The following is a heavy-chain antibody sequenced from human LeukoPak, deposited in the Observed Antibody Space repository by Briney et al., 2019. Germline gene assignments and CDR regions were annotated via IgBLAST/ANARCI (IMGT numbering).Heavy chain of an antibody. CDR3: ARDTLSRDILTGRWFDP. CDR2: IIPIFGTA. Sequence: SVKVSCKSSAGTFSSYAISWVRQAPGQGLEWMGGIIPIFGTANYAQKFQGRVTITTDESTSTAYMELSSLRSEDTAVYYCARDTLSRDILTGRWFDPWGQGTLVTVSS. J-gene: IGHJ5*02. V-gene: IGHV1-69*05. CDR1: AGTFSSYA. D-gene: IGHD3-9*01.